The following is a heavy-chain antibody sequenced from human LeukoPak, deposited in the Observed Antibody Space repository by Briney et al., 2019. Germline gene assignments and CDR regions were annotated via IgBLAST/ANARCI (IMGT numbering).Heavy chain of an antibody. CDR2: IYPGNSDT. Sequence: GESLKISCEGCGYSFASYWIGWVRQMPGERLGWRGIIYPGNSDTRYSPTFQGQVTISADKYISTAYLQWSSLKASDTAMYYCARIGVIGSGSYYTRVSYYYGMDVWGQGTTGTVSS. D-gene: IGHD3-10*01. CDR3: ARIGVIGSGSYYTRVSYYYGMDV. CDR1: GYSFASYW. V-gene: IGHV5-51*01. J-gene: IGHJ6*02.